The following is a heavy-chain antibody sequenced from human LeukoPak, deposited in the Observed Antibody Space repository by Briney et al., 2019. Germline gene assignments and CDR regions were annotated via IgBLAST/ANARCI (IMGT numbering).Heavy chain of an antibody. CDR1: GFTFSSYA. J-gene: IGHJ4*02. CDR2: ISYDGSNK. V-gene: IGHV3-30*04. D-gene: IGHD6-13*01. Sequence: TGGSLRLSCAASGFTFSSYAMHWVRQAPGKGLEWVAVISYDGSNKYYADSVKGRFTISRDNSKNTLYLQMNRLRAEDTAVYYCARTGYSSSWYLGYYFGYWGQGTLVTVSS. CDR3: ARTGYSSSWYLGYYFGY.